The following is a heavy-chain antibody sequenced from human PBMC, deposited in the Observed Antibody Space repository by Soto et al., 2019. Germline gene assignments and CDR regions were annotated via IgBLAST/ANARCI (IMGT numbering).Heavy chain of an antibody. D-gene: IGHD2-15*01. V-gene: IGHV4-4*02. CDR2: IYHSGST. CDR1: GGCIRSSKW. J-gene: IGHJ5*02. CDR3: ARGSCSGGSCYSSYNWFDP. Sequence: SEKMSLTCAVGGGCIRSSKWWSWGRQKPGKGLEGIGEIYHSGSTNYNPSLKSRVTISVDKSKNQFSLKLSSVTAADTAVYYCARGSCSGGSCYSSYNWFDPWGQGTRVTVS.